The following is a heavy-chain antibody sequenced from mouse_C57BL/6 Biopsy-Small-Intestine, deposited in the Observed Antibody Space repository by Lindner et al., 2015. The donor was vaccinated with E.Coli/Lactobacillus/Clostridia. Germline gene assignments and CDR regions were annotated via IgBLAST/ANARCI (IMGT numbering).Heavy chain of an antibody. V-gene: IGHV1-82*01. CDR2: IYPGDGDT. Sequence: VQLQESGAELMKPGASVKISCKASGYAFSSSWMNWVKQRPGKGLEWIGQIYPGDGDTNYNGKFKGKATLTADKSSSTAYMQLSSLTSEDSAVYFCARSRGSSYFDYWGQGTTLTVSS. J-gene: IGHJ2*01. D-gene: IGHD1-1*01. CDR3: ARSRGSSYFDY. CDR1: GYAFSSSW.